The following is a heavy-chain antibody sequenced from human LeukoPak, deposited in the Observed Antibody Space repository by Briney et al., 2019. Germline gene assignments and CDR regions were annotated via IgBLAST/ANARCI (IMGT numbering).Heavy chain of an antibody. D-gene: IGHD6-19*01. CDR2: ISGSGDTT. CDR3: ARVVAVAGRAFDI. Sequence: GGSLRLSCAASGFTFSSYAMNWVRQAPGKGLEWVSFISGSGDTTYYADSVKGRFTISRDSSKNTLYLQMNSLRAEDTAVYYCARVVAVAGRAFDIWGQGTMVTVSS. J-gene: IGHJ3*02. CDR1: GFTFSSYA. V-gene: IGHV3-23*01.